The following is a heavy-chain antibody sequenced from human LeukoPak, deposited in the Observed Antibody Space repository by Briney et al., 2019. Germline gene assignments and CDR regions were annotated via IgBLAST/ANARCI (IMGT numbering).Heavy chain of an antibody. Sequence: GASVKVSCKASGYTFTSYGISWVRQAPGQGLEWMGWISAYDGNTNYAQKLQGRVTMTTDTSTSTAYMELRSLRSDDTAVYYCATGDSSGYYPTFDYWGQGTLVTVSS. J-gene: IGHJ4*02. CDR2: ISAYDGNT. D-gene: IGHD3-22*01. CDR3: ATGDSSGYYPTFDY. V-gene: IGHV1-18*01. CDR1: GYTFTSYG.